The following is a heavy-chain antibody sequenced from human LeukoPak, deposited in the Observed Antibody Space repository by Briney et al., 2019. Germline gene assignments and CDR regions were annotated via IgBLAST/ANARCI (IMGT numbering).Heavy chain of an antibody. CDR3: ARDQSDIVATTPIDY. V-gene: IGHV3-74*01. D-gene: IGHD5-12*01. J-gene: IGHJ4*02. CDR1: GFTFSSYW. CDR2: INSGGSST. Sequence: GGSLRLSCAASGFTFSSYWMHWVRQAPGKGLVWVSRINSGGSSTSYADSVKGRFTISRDNAKNTLYLQMNSLRAEDTAVYYCARDQSDIVATTPIDYWGQGTLVTVSS.